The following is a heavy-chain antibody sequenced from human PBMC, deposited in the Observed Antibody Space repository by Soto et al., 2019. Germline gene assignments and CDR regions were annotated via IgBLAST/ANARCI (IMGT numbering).Heavy chain of an antibody. CDR2: ISGSGGST. CDR1: GFTFSSYA. J-gene: IGHJ5*02. V-gene: IGHV3-23*01. Sequence: EVQLLESGGGLVQPGGSLRLSCAASGFTFSSYAMSWVRQAPGKGLEWVSAISGSGGSTYYADSVKGRFTISRDNSKNTLYLQMNSLRAQDTAVYYAAKARVKMRGDPNWFDPWGQGTLVTVSS. CDR3: AKARVKMRGDPNWFDP. D-gene: IGHD3-10*01.